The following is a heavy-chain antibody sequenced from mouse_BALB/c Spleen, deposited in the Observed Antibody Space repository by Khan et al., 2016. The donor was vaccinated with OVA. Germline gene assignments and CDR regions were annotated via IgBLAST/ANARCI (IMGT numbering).Heavy chain of an antibody. Sequence: VQLKESGPGLVKPSQSLSLTCTVTGYSITSDYAWNWIRQFPGNKLEWMGYISYSGSTTYNPSPKSRISITRSTSKNQFFLQLNTVTTEDTATYYCASELGRYYAMDYWGQGTSVTVSS. D-gene: IGHD4-1*01. J-gene: IGHJ4*01. CDR1: GYSITSDYA. CDR2: ISYSGST. CDR3: ASELGRYYAMDY. V-gene: IGHV3-2*02.